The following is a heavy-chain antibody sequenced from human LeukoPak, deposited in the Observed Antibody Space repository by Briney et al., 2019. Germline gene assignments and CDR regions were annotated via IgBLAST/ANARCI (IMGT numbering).Heavy chain of an antibody. CDR2: INHSGSS. CDR3: ARRSQDFDF. V-gene: IGHV4-34*01. Sequence: SETLSLTCAVDGGSFSFYYWSWIRQTPGKGLEWIGEINHSGSSNYNPSLKSRVTISVDTSKNQFSLKLNSATAADTAVYYCARRSQDFDFWGQGILVTVSA. J-gene: IGHJ4*02. CDR1: GGSFSFYY.